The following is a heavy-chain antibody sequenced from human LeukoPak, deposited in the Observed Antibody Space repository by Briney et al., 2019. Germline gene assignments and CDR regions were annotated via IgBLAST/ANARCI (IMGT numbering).Heavy chain of an antibody. V-gene: IGHV3-23*01. Sequence: GGSLRLSCAASGFTFSSYAMSWVRQAPGKGLEWVSAISGSGGSTYYADSVKGRFTISRDNSKNTLYLQMNSLRAEDTAVYNCAKDYLQYYYDSSGYPGSFDYWGQGTLVTVSS. J-gene: IGHJ4*02. CDR3: AKDYLQYYYDSSGYPGSFDY. D-gene: IGHD3-22*01. CDR1: GFTFSSYA. CDR2: ISGSGGST.